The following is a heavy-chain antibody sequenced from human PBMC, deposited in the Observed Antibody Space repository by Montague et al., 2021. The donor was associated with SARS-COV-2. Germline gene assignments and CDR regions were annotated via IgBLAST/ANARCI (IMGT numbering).Heavy chain of an antibody. CDR3: ARSRGRLYFIDI. CDR2: SRRT. V-gene: IGHV4-30-2*04. Sequence: SRRTYYNPSLKSRVTISVDTSNNHLSLKLSSVTAADTAMYYCARSRGRLYFIDIWVKGTTITVS. D-gene: IGHD3-16*01. J-gene: IGHJ6*03.